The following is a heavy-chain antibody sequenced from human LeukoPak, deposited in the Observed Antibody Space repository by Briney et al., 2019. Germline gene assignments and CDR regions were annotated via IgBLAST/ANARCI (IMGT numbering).Heavy chain of an antibody. V-gene: IGHV3-7*01. CDR3: ARDLSGIAGYTYGRGIDY. CDR1: GFNFSTYW. CDR2: IKEDVSEI. D-gene: IGHD5-18*01. Sequence: GGSLRLSCAASGFNFSTYWMTWVRQVLGKGLEWVANIKEDVSEIYYVDAVKGGFTISRDNAKTSLYLQMNSLRAEDTAVYYCARDLSGIAGYTYGRGIDYWGQGTLVTVSS. J-gene: IGHJ4*02.